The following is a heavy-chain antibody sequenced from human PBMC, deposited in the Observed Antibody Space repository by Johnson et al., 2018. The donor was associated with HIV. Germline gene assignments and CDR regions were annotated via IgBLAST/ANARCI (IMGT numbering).Heavy chain of an antibody. D-gene: IGHD1-26*01. Sequence: EVQLVESGGGLVQPGRSLRLSCAASGFTFNDYAMHWVRQVPGKGLEWVSGINWNGGSTGYADSVKGRFTISSDNAKNSLYLQMNRLRAGDTAVYYCARGPPLQWELRGNAFDIWGQGTMVTVSS. CDR3: ARGPPLQWELRGNAFDI. J-gene: IGHJ3*02. V-gene: IGHV3-9*01. CDR2: INWNGGST. CDR1: GFTFNDYA.